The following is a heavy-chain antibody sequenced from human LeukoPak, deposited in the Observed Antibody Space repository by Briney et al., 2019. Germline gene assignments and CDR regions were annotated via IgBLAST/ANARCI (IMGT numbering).Heavy chain of an antibody. Sequence: PSETLSLTCTVSGGSISSYYWSWIRQPPGKGLEWIGYIYYSGSTNYNPSLKSRVTISVDTSKNQFSLKLNSVTAADTAVYYCARSRSITIFGGTYFDYWGQGTLVTVSS. V-gene: IGHV4-59*12. CDR3: ARSRSITIFGGTYFDY. J-gene: IGHJ4*02. CDR2: IYYSGST. CDR1: GGSISSYY. D-gene: IGHD3-3*01.